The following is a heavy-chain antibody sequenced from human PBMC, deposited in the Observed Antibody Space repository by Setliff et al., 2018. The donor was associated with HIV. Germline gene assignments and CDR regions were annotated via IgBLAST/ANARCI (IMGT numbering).Heavy chain of an antibody. V-gene: IGHV4-34*01. CDR1: GGSLSGYH. CDR3: ARGGGYDRSGYYPFDY. Sequence: SLTCAVYGGSLSGYHWSWIRQSPEKGLEWIGEINHSGSTNYNPSLKSRVTMSVDTSKNQFSPKLSSVTAADTAVYYCARGGGYDRSGYYPFDYWGQGTPVTVSS. CDR2: INHSGST. J-gene: IGHJ4*02. D-gene: IGHD3-22*01.